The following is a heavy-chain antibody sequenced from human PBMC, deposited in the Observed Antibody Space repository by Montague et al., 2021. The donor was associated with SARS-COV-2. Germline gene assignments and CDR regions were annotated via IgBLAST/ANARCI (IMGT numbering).Heavy chain of an antibody. Sequence: SETLSLTCSVSDASISTSYYWGWLRQTPGKGLESIASIHFTGTAXYTPSLKRRVTISVDTSKNQFSLKLTSLTAADTAIYFCARDRNDGYDRFFDYWGQGTLVTVSS. J-gene: IGHJ4*02. V-gene: IGHV4-39*07. CDR1: DASISTSYY. CDR3: ARDRNDGYDRFFDY. D-gene: IGHD5-12*01. CDR2: IHFTGTA.